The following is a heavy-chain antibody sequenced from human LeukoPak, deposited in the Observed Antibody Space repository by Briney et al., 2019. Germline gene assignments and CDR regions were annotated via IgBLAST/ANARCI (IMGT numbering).Heavy chain of an antibody. CDR2: IYHSGST. J-gene: IGHJ4*02. CDR1: GGSISSSSYY. V-gene: IGHV4-39*07. Sequence: SETLSLTCTVSGGSISSSSYYWGWIRQPPGKGLEWFGSIYHSGSTYYNPALKSRVTISVDTSKNQFSLRLSSVTAADTAVYYCASRITVAGNYFDYWGQGTLVTVSS. CDR3: ASRITVAGNYFDY. D-gene: IGHD6-19*01.